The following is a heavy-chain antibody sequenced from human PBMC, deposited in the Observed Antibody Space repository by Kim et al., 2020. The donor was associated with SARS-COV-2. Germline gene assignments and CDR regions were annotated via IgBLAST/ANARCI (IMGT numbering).Heavy chain of an antibody. CDR1: GGSFSGHL. J-gene: IGHJ6*02. Sequence: SETLSLTCAVYGGSFSGHLWTWIRQPPGKGLEWIGEINHSGSTNYNPSLKSRVTISVDTSKNQFSLKLSSVTAADTAVYYCARASGVWSYHYYFIMDVWGQGTTVTVSS. D-gene: IGHD3-10*01. CDR2: INHSGST. V-gene: IGHV4-34*01. CDR3: ARASGVWSYHYYFIMDV.